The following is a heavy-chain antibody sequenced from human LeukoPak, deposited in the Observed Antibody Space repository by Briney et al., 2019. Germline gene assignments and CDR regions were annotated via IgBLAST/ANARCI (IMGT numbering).Heavy chain of an antibody. Sequence: SETLSLTCTVSGGSISSYYWSWIRQPPGEGLEWIGYIYYSGSTNYNPSLKSRVTISVDTSKNQFSLKLSSVTAADTAVYYCARDRYCDSSGWGNDAFDIWGQGTMVTVSS. V-gene: IGHV4-59*01. CDR3: ARDRYCDSSGWGNDAFDI. D-gene: IGHD3-22*01. J-gene: IGHJ3*02. CDR1: GGSISSYY. CDR2: IYYSGST.